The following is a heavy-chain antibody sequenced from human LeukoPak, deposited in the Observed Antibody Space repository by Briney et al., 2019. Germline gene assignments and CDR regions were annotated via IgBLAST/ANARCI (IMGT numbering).Heavy chain of an antibody. D-gene: IGHD6-13*01. J-gene: IGHJ4*02. CDR2: INHSGST. CDR3: ARPKYSSSWYFDS. V-gene: IGHV4-39*07. Sequence: SETLSLTCTVSGGSISSSCYYWTWLRQPPGKGLEWFVEINHSGSTNYNPSLKSRVTISVDTYKNQFSLKVTSVTAADTAVYYCARPKYSSSWYFDSWGQGTLVTVSS. CDR1: GGSISSSCYY.